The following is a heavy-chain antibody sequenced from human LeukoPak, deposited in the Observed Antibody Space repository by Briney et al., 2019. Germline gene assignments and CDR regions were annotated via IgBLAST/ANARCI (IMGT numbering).Heavy chain of an antibody. CDR1: GGSISSYY. CDR3: ARTKGDKGWPHHDY. CDR2: IYYSGST. D-gene: IGHD1-26*01. Sequence: SETLSLTCTVSGGSISSYYWSWIRQPPGKGLKWIGYIYYSGSTNYNPSLKSRVTISVDTSKNQFSLKLSSVTAADTAVYYCARTKGDKGWPHHDYWGQGTLVTVSS. V-gene: IGHV4-59*01. J-gene: IGHJ4*02.